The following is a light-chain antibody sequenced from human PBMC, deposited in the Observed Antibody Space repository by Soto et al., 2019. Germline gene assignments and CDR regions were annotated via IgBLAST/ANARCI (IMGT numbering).Light chain of an antibody. J-gene: IGKJ4*01. CDR1: QRVSSY. Sequence: EIVLTQSPATLSLSPGERATLSCRASQRVSSYLAWYQQKPGQAPRLLIYDASNRATGIPARFSGSGSGTDFTLTISSLEPEDFAVYYCQQRSNWVTFGGGTKVEIK. V-gene: IGKV3-11*01. CDR3: QQRSNWVT. CDR2: DAS.